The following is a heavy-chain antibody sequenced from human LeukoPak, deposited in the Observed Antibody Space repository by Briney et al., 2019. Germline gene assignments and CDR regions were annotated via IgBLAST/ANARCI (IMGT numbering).Heavy chain of an antibody. Sequence: PGGSLRLSCAASGFTFSSYGMSWVRQAPGKGLEWVSAITGTGHNTYYADSVKGRFTISRDNSKNTLYLQMNSLRAEDTALYYCARDRLGAMLFFDSWGQGTLVTVSS. D-gene: IGHD3-16*01. CDR1: GFTFSSYG. V-gene: IGHV3-23*01. CDR3: ARDRLGAMLFFDS. CDR2: ITGTGHNT. J-gene: IGHJ4*02.